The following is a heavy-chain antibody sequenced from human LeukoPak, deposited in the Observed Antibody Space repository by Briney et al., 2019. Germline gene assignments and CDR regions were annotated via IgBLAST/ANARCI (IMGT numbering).Heavy chain of an antibody. Sequence: SQTLSLTCTVSGGSITSGSFYWAWIRQSAGKGLEWIGRIYSSGITNYNPSLKSRLTMSIDTSKSQFFLNLSSLTAADTAVYYCARGITGRGRFDPWGQGTLVTVSS. CDR3: ARGITGRGRFDP. CDR2: IYSSGIT. J-gene: IGHJ5*02. CDR1: GGSITSGSFY. D-gene: IGHD3-10*01. V-gene: IGHV4-61*02.